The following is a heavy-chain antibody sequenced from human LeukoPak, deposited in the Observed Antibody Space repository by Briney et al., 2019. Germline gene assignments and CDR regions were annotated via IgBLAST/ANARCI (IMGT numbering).Heavy chain of an antibody. D-gene: IGHD3-10*01. CDR3: ARDLSPVVRASPMGY. J-gene: IGHJ4*02. V-gene: IGHV3-30*04. CDR1: GFTFSSYA. Sequence: GGSLRLSCAASGFTFSSYAVHWVRQAPGKGLEWVALITYDGYYKYYSDSVKGRFTISSDTSKNTLYLQMNSLRAEDTAVYYCARDLSPVVRASPMGYWGQGTPVTVSS. CDR2: ITYDGYYK.